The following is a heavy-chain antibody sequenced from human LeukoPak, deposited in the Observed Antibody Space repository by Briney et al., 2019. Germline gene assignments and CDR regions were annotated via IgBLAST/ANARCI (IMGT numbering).Heavy chain of an antibody. CDR1: GFAFSSYG. V-gene: IGHV3-23*01. Sequence: PGGSLRLSCAASGFAFSSYGMSWVRQAPGKGLEWVPVISGSGDGTYYADSVKGRFTISRDNSKNTLYLQMNSLRAEDTAVYYCAKDSHFDYWGQGALVTVSS. J-gene: IGHJ4*02. CDR2: ISGSGDGT. CDR3: AKDSHFDY.